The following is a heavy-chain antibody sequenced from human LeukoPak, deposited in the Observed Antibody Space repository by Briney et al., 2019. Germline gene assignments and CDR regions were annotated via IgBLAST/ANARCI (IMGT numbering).Heavy chain of an antibody. Sequence: PGGSLRLSCAASGFTFSSYSMNWVRQAPGKGLEWVSSISSSSSYIYYADSVKGRFTISRDNAKNSLYLQMNSLRAEDTAVYYCARGLGYCSSTICFNFDYWGQGTLVTVSS. CDR3: ARGLGYCSSTICFNFDY. J-gene: IGHJ4*02. V-gene: IGHV3-21*01. D-gene: IGHD2-2*01. CDR2: ISSSSSYI. CDR1: GFTFSSYS.